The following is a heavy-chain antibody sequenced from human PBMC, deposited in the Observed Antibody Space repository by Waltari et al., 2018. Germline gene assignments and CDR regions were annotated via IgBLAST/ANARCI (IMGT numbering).Heavy chain of an antibody. V-gene: IGHV3-23*01. Sequence: VQVLESGGGLVQPGGSLRLSCAASGFTFSSYAMTWVRRAPGEGLGWVSAIPGDGGSTYYADSVKGRFTISRDNSKNTVYLQMNSLRAEDTAIYYCAKDRQGVWDYWGQGTLVTVSS. CDR3: AKDRQGVWDY. CDR2: IPGDGGST. J-gene: IGHJ4*02. CDR1: GFTFSSYA. D-gene: IGHD2-8*01.